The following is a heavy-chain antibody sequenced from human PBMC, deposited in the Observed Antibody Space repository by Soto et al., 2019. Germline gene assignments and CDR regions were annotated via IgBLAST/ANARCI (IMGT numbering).Heavy chain of an antibody. J-gene: IGHJ5*02. Sequence: PGGSLRLSCEASGFSFSNFWMSWVRQAPGKGLEWVANIRQDGREKYYVDSVKGRFDISRDNAKNSLFLQMSSLGADDTAMYYCVSHMVVTPVAVDRTMGGSWGQGTLVTVSS. D-gene: IGHD5-18*01. CDR1: GFSFSNFW. V-gene: IGHV3-7*05. CDR2: IRQDGREK. CDR3: VSHMVVTPVAVDRTMGGS.